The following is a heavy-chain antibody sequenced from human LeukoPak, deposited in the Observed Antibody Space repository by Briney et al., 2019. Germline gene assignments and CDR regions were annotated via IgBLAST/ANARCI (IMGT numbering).Heavy chain of an antibody. CDR2: IRSKAYGGTT. D-gene: IGHD3-3*01. J-gene: IGHJ5*02. CDR1: GFTFGDYS. Sequence: PGRSLILSCTASGFTFGDYSGTWVRQAPGKGLEWVGFIRSKAYGGTTEYAASVKGRFTFSRDDSKSIAYLQMNSLKTEDTAVYYCSTILILGVVGWFDPWGQGTLVTVSS. V-gene: IGHV3-49*04. CDR3: STILILGVVGWFDP.